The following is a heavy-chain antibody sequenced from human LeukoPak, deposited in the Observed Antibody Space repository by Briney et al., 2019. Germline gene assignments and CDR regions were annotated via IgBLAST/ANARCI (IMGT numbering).Heavy chain of an antibody. V-gene: IGHV4-59*05. CDR1: GASISSYY. CDR3: ARQGEYFDWLLSPFDY. CDR2: IYYSGST. Sequence: SETLSLTCTVSGASISSYYWSWIRQPPGKGLEWIGSIYYSGSTYYNPSLKSRVTISVDTSKNQFSLKLSSVTAADTAVYYCARQGEYFDWLLSPFDYWGQGTLVTVSS. J-gene: IGHJ4*02. D-gene: IGHD3-9*01.